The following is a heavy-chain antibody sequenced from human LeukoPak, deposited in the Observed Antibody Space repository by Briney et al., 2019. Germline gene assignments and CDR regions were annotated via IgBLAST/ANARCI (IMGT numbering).Heavy chain of an antibody. D-gene: IGHD1-26*01. V-gene: IGHV1-69-2*01. J-gene: IGHJ6*03. Sequence: ASVKISCKVSGYTFTDYYMHWVQQAPGKGLEWMGLVDPEDGETIYAEKFQGRVTITADTSTDTAYMELSSLRSEDTAVYYCATGVGRVQANTPWYYYMDVWGKGTTVTVSS. CDR1: GYTFTDYY. CDR2: VDPEDGET. CDR3: ATGVGRVQANTPWYYYMDV.